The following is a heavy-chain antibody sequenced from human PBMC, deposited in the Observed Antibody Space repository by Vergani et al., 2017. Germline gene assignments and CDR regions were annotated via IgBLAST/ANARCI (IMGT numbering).Heavy chain of an antibody. J-gene: IGHJ4*02. CDR1: GYTFTGYY. V-gene: IGHV1-2*02. CDR2: INPNSGGT. Sequence: QVQLVQSGAEVKKPGASVKVSCKASGYTFTGYYMHWVRQAPGQGLEWMGWINPNSGGTNYAQKFQGRVTMTRDTSISTAYMELSRLRSEDTAVYYCARDHAEVGPGYCTNGVCYGIYYFDYWGQGTLVTVSS. D-gene: IGHD2-8*01. CDR3: ARDHAEVGPGYCTNGVCYGIYYFDY.